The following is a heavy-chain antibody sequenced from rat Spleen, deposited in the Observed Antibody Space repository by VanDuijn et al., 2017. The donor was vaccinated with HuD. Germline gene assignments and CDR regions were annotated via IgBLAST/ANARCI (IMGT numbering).Heavy chain of an antibody. CDR3: AREPPFAY. V-gene: IGHV3-3*01. J-gene: IGHJ3*01. CDR1: GYSITSSYR. CDR2: INSAGST. D-gene: IGHD3-1*01. Sequence: EVQLQESGPGLVKPSQSLSLTCSVTGYSITSSYRWNWIRKFPGNKLEWMGYINSAGSTNYNPSLKRRISITRDTSKNQFFLQVNSVTTEDTATYYCAREPPFAYWGQGTLVTVSS.